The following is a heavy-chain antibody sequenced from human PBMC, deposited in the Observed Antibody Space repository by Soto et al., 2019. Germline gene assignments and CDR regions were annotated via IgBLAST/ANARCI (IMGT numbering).Heavy chain of an antibody. J-gene: IGHJ4*02. CDR1: GFPFSSYA. D-gene: IGHD6-13*01. CDR3: ARRGPGTYFDY. Sequence: PGGSLRLSCAASGFPFSSYAMNWVRQAPGEGLEWVSVISGSGDSTYYADSVKGRFTISRDNSKNTLYLQMNSLRTEDTAVYYCARRGPGTYFDYWGQGTLVTVSS. V-gene: IGHV3-23*01. CDR2: ISGSGDST.